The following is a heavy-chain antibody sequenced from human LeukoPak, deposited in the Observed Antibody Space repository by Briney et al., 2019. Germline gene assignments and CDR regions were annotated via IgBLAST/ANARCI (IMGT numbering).Heavy chain of an antibody. V-gene: IGHV3-11*04. CDR2: ISGGGSAV. CDR3: ARWERALDT. Sequence: GGSLRLSCAAAGFSFSDYYMSWIRVAPGKGLECISYISGGGSAVYCADSVKGQFTISRDNAKNSSYLEMNSLTVEDTGVYYCARWERALDTWGQGTLVTVSS. J-gene: IGHJ5*02. D-gene: IGHD1-26*01. CDR1: GFSFSDYY.